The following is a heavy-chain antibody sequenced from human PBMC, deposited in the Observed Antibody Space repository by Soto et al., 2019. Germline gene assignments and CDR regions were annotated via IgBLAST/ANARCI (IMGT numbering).Heavy chain of an antibody. V-gene: IGHV3-23*01. CDR3: AKANVGSIFGSYYYYMDV. CDR1: GFTFSSYA. CDR2: ISGSGGST. J-gene: IGHJ6*03. Sequence: PGGSLRLSCAASGFTFSSYAMSWVRQAPGKGLEWVSAISGSGGSTYYADSVKGRFTISRDNSKNTLYLQMNSLRAEDTAVYYCAKANVGSIFGSYYYYMDVWGTGNTVTVSS. D-gene: IGHD3-3*01.